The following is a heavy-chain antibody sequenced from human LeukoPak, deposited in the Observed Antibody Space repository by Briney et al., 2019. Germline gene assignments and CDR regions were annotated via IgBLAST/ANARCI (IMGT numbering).Heavy chain of an antibody. V-gene: IGHV4-34*01. Sequence: SETLSLTCAVYGGSFSGYYWSWIRQPPEKGLEWIGEINHSGSTNYNPSLKSRVTISVDTSKNQFSLKLSSVTAADTAVYYCARAVAGTGGRFDPWGQGTLVTVSS. CDR3: ARAVAGTGGRFDP. J-gene: IGHJ5*02. CDR1: GGSFSGYY. D-gene: IGHD2-8*02. CDR2: INHSGST.